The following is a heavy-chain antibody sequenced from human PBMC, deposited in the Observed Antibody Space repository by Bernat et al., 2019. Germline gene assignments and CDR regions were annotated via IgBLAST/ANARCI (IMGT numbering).Heavy chain of an antibody. CDR1: GFTFSSYA. CDR3: ARDRSLPLVWGSYRQDYYYYYGMDV. Sequence: QVQLVESGGGVVQPGRSLRLSCAASGFTFSSYAMHWVRQAPGKGLEWVAVISYDGSNKYYADSVKGRFTISRDNSKNTLYLQMNSLRAEDTAVYYWARDRSLPLVWGSYRQDYYYYYGMDVWGQGTTVTVSS. V-gene: IGHV3-30-3*01. D-gene: IGHD3-16*02. J-gene: IGHJ6*02. CDR2: ISYDGSNK.